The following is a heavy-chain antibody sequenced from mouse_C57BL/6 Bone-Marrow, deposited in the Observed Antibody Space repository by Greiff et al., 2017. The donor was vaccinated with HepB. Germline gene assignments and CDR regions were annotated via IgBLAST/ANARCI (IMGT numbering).Heavy chain of an antibody. CDR3: ASWFDGYSAWFAY. J-gene: IGHJ3*01. CDR1: GYAFSSYW. V-gene: IGHV1-80*01. D-gene: IGHD2-3*01. CDR2: IYPGDGDT. Sequence: QVQLKESGAELVKPGASVKISCKASGYAFSSYWMNWVKQRPGKGLEWIGQIYPGDGDTNYNGKFKGKATLTADKSSSTAYMQLSSLTSEDSAVYFCASWFDGYSAWFAYWGQGTLVTVSA.